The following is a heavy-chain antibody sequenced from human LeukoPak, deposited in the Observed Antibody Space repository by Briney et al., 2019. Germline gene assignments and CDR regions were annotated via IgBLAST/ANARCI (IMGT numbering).Heavy chain of an antibody. CDR3: ARVYCSRGNCYSPGDY. CDR2: ISAYNGNT. Sequence: ASVKVSCKASGYTFSSYGISWVRQAPGQGLEWMGWISAYNGNTNYAQKLQGRVTMTRDTSTSTVYMELSSLRSEDTAVYYCARVYCSRGNCYSPGDYWGQGTLVTVSS. J-gene: IGHJ4*02. V-gene: IGHV1-18*01. D-gene: IGHD2-15*01. CDR1: GYTFSSYG.